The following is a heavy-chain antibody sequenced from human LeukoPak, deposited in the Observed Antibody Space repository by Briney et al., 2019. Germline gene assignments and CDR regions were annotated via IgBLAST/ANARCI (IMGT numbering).Heavy chain of an antibody. CDR3: AKANPSYAFDI. D-gene: IGHD6-6*01. Sequence: GGSLRLSCVTSGFTFRSSAMHWVRQAPGRGLEWIAFISWDGAVIYYADSVKGRFTISRDNSKNTLYLQMNSLRAEDTAVYYCAKANPSYAFDIWGQGTMVTVSS. V-gene: IGHV3-30*18. CDR1: GFTFRSSA. J-gene: IGHJ3*02. CDR2: ISWDGAVI.